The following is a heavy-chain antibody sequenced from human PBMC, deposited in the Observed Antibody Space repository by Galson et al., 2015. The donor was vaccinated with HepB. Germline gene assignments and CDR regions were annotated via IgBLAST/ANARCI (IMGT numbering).Heavy chain of an antibody. Sequence: SLRLSCAVSGLTFGDYAVSWVRQAPGKGLEWVGFIRSKAYGGTTEYAASVQGRFTISRDDSKRVAYLQMNSLETEDTAVYYCIGMGPRRDDNDYWGQGTLVTVSS. CDR3: IGMGPRRDDNDY. CDR1: GLTFGDYA. J-gene: IGHJ4*02. D-gene: IGHD5-24*01. V-gene: IGHV3-49*04. CDR2: IRSKAYGGTT.